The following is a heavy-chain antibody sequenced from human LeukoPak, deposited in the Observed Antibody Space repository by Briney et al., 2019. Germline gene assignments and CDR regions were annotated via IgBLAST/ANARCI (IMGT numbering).Heavy chain of an antibody. CDR3: ATLMSPTGYPVDGGSGSDPLEY. J-gene: IGHJ4*02. CDR1: GGSISSSSYY. D-gene: IGHD3-10*01. V-gene: IGHV4-39*01. CDR2: IYYSGST. Sequence: SETLSLTCTVSGGSISSSSYYWGWIRQPPGKGLEWIGTIYYSGSTYYNPSLKSRVTISVDTSKNQFSLKLSSVTAADTAVYYCATLMSPTGYPVDGGSGSDPLEYWGQGTLVTVSS.